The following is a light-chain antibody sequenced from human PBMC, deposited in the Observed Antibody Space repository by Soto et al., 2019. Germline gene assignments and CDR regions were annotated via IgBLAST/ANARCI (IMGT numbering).Light chain of an antibody. V-gene: IGLV4-69*01. Sequence: QLVLTQSPSASASLGASVNLTCTLSSGHSNYAIAWHQQQPEKGPRYLMNLNSDGSYSRGDGIPDRFSGSSSGAERYLTISSLQSEDEADYYCQTWGTGIQVFGGGTKVTVL. CDR2: LNSDGSY. CDR3: QTWGTGIQV. CDR1: SGHSNYA. J-gene: IGLJ3*02.